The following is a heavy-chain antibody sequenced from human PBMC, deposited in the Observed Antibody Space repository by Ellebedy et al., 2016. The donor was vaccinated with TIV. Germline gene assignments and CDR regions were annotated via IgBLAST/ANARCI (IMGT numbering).Heavy chain of an antibody. D-gene: IGHD2-15*01. CDR3: ASGDCSGGSCYKNDY. Sequence: SETLSLTCAVYGGSFSGYYWIWNRQPPGKGLEWIGEINHSGSTNYNPSLKSRVTISIDMSKNQFSLKLSSVTAADTAVYYCASGDCSGGSCYKNDYWGQGTLVTVSS. CDR2: INHSGST. J-gene: IGHJ4*02. CDR1: GGSFSGYY. V-gene: IGHV4-34*01.